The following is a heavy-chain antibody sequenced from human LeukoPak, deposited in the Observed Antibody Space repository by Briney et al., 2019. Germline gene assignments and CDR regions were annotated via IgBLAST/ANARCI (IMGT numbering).Heavy chain of an antibody. D-gene: IGHD3-16*01. V-gene: IGHV3-7*03. CDR1: GLTFSNYW. CDR3: ARDGFGTGSN. J-gene: IGHJ4*02. CDR2: IKQDGSEK. Sequence: GGSLRLSCAASGLTFSNYWMDWVRQAPGEGREWVANIKQDGSEKNYVDSVKGRFIISRDNAKNSLYLQMNALRADDTAVYYCARDGFGTGSNWGQGTLVTVSS.